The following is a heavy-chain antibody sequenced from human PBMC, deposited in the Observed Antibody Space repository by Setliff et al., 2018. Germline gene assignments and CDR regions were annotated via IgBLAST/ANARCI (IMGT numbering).Heavy chain of an antibody. CDR3: ARGIYYFDIMGDP. D-gene: IGHD3-22*01. V-gene: IGHV1-18*01. Sequence: ASVKVSCKASGYTFTNYGVSWVRQAPGQGLEWMGWISGYNGKTNYAQKVQGRVSMTTHTSTSTAYMELRSLRSDDTAVYYCARGIYYFDIMGDPWGQGTLVTVSS. J-gene: IGHJ5*02. CDR2: ISGYNGKT. CDR1: GYTFTNYG.